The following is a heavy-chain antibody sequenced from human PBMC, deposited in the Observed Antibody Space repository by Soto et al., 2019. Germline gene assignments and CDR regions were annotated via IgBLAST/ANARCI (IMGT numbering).Heavy chain of an antibody. CDR3: ARVSSYGYFDY. Sequence: QVQLQESGPGLVKPSQTLSLTCTVSGGSISSGGYYWSWMRQHPGKGLEWIGYIYYSGSTYYNPSLKSRVTISVDTSKNQCSLKLSSVTAGDTAVYYCARVSSYGYFDYWGQGTLVTVSS. CDR2: IYYSGST. J-gene: IGHJ4*02. CDR1: GGSISSGGYY. V-gene: IGHV4-31*03. D-gene: IGHD6-13*01.